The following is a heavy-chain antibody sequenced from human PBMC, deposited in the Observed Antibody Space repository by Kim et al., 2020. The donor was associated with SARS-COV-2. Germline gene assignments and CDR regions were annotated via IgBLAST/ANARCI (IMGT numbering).Heavy chain of an antibody. D-gene: IGHD3-16*02. Sequence: SETLSLTCTVSGGSISDNNYYWGCIRQPPGKGLEWIGNFYYRGSTHYNPSLKSRVTISVDTSKNQLSLNLNSVTAADTAVYYCARVIRPGWYFDLWGRGT. J-gene: IGHJ2*01. V-gene: IGHV4-39*01. CDR2: FYYRGST. CDR3: ARVIRPGWYFDL. CDR1: GGSISDNNYY.